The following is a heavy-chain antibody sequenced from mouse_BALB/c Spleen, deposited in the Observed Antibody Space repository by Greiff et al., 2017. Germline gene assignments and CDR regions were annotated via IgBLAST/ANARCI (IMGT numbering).Heavy chain of an antibody. V-gene: IGHV3-6*02. J-gene: IGHJ2*01. CDR3: AREGTGDFDY. D-gene: IGHD4-1*01. CDR2: ISYDGSN. Sequence: DVQLQESGPGLVKPSQSLSLTCSVTGYSITSGYYWNWIRQFPGNKLEWMGYISYDGSNNYNPSLKNRISITRDTSKNQFFLKLNSVTTEDTATYYCAREGTGDFDYWGQGTTLTVSS. CDR1: GYSITSGYY.